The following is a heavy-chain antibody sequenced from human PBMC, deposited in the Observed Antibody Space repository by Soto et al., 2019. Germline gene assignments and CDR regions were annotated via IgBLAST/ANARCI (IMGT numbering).Heavy chain of an antibody. CDR2: ISSSSTYI. J-gene: IGHJ4*02. CDR3: ARDPRPGGLDY. CDR1: GFIFSSYS. D-gene: IGHD3-16*01. Sequence: GGSLRLSCAASGFIFSSYSMSWVRQAPGKGLEWVSSISSSSTYIYYADSMKGRFTVSRDNARNSLYLQMNGLRADDTAIYYCARDPRPGGLDYWGQGNMVTVSS. V-gene: IGHV3-21*01.